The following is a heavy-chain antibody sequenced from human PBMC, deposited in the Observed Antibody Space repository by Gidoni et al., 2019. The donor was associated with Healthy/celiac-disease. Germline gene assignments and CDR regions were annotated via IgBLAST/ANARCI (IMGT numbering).Heavy chain of an antibody. CDR1: GFTFSTAW. D-gene: IGHD6-13*01. CDR2: IKSKTDGGTT. V-gene: IGHV3-15*01. J-gene: IGHJ4*02. Sequence: EVQLVESGGGLVKPGGSLRLSCAASGFTFSTAWMSWVRQAPGKGLEWVGRIKSKTDGGTTDYAAPVKGRFTISRDDSKNTLYLQMNSLKTEDTAVYYCTTDHPTAAAGEMFDYFDYWGQGTLVTVSS. CDR3: TTDHPTAAAGEMFDYFDY.